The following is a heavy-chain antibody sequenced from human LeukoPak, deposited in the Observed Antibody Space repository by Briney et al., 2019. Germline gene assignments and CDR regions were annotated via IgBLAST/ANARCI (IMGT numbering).Heavy chain of an antibody. J-gene: IGHJ4*02. CDR3: SRQTNSCHDY. Sequence: GGSLKLPCATSGFTFSGSHMHWVRQASGKGLEWVGHVRSKADNYATAYAASVKGRFTISRDDSKNTAYLQMNSLKTEDTAVYYCSRQTNSCHDYWGQGTLVTVSS. CDR2: VRSKADNYAT. D-gene: IGHD2-2*01. CDR1: GFTFSGSH. V-gene: IGHV3-73*01.